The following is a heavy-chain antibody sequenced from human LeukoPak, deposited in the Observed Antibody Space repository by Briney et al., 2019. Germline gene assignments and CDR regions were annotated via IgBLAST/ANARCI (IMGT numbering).Heavy chain of an antibody. CDR1: GFSFSSYS. V-gene: IGHV3-48*04. CDR3: ARVIGSYGDSAY. CDR2: ISSTSSAI. J-gene: IGHJ4*02. Sequence: PGGSLRLSRAASGFSFSSYSMNWVRQAPGKGLEWLSYISSTSSAIYYADSLKGRFTISRDNAKNSLYLQMDSLRAEDTAVYYCARVIGSYGDSAYWGQGTLVTVSS. D-gene: IGHD3-16*01.